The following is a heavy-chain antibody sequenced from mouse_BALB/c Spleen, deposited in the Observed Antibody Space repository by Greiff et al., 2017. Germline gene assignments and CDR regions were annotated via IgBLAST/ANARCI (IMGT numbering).Heavy chain of an antibody. CDR1: GYSITSDYA. D-gene: IGHD3-3*01. CDR3: ARSQRAYAMDY. Sequence: EVQLVESGPGLVKPSQSLSLTCTVTGYSITSDYAWNWIRQFPGNKLEWMGYISYSGSTSYNPSLKSRISITRDTSKNQFFLQLNSVTTEDTATYYCARSQRAYAMDYWGQGTSVTVSS. CDR2: ISYSGST. V-gene: IGHV3-2*02. J-gene: IGHJ4*01.